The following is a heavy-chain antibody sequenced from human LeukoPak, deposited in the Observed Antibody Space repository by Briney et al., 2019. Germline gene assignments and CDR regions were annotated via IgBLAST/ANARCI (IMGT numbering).Heavy chain of an antibody. D-gene: IGHD6-13*01. CDR3: VGLYSSSWYIDY. J-gene: IGHJ4*02. Sequence: GGSLRLSCAASGFTFSSYWMSWVRQAPGKGLEWVANIKQDGSEKYYVDSVKGRFTISRDNAKNSLYLQMNSLRAEDTAVYYCVGLYSSSWYIDYWGQGTLVTVSS. CDR1: GFTFSSYW. CDR2: IKQDGSEK. V-gene: IGHV3-7*01.